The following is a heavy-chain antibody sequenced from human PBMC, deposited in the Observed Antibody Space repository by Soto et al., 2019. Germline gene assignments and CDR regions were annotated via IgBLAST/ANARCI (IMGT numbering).Heavy chain of an antibody. Sequence: ASLKVSCKASGDTFTNYDIKWVRQATGQGLEWMGWMNPNSGNTGYAQKFQGRVTMTRNTSISTAYMELSSLRSEDTAVYYCARRRNGMDVWGQGTTVPVSS. V-gene: IGHV1-8*01. CDR3: ARRRNGMDV. J-gene: IGHJ6*02. CDR1: GDTFTNYD. CDR2: MNPNSGNT.